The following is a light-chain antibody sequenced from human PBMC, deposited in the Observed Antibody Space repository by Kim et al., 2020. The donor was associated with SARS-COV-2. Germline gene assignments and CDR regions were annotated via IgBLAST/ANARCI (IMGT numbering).Light chain of an antibody. V-gene: IGKV4-1*01. Sequence: ATINCKSSQSVLYTSNNKNYLAWFQQKPGQPPKLLIYWASTRESGVPDRFSGSGSGTDFTLTISSLQAEDVAVYYCQHYFTVPYTFGQGTKLEI. J-gene: IGKJ2*01. CDR3: QHYFTVPYT. CDR1: QSVLYTSNNKNY. CDR2: WAS.